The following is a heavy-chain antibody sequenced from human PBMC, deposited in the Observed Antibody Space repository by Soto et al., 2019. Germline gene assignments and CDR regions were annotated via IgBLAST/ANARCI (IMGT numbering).Heavy chain of an antibody. CDR1: GFTFSSYG. D-gene: IGHD3-16*02. CDR3: AKDKYYLGELSKYYFGY. J-gene: IGHJ4*02. CDR2: ISYDGSNK. Sequence: GGSLRLSCAASGFTFSSYGMHWVRQAPGKGLEWVAVISYDGSNKYYADSVKGRFTISRDNSKNTLYLQMNSLRAEDTAVYYCAKDKYYLGELSKYYFGYWGQGTLVTVSS. V-gene: IGHV3-30*18.